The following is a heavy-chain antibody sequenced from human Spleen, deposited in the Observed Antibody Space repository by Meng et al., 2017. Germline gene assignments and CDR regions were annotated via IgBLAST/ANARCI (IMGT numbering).Heavy chain of an antibody. CDR1: GGSISSDSYF. D-gene: IGHD4-17*01. Sequence: SETLSLTCTVSGGSISSDSYFWSWIRQPDGKGLEWLGRISTSGSTNYNPSLKSRVTISVDTSKNQFSLKLSSVTAADTAVYYCARDFYGDYEGKPRSCWFDPWGQGTLVTVSS. J-gene: IGHJ5*02. CDR2: ISTSGST. V-gene: IGHV4-61*02. CDR3: ARDFYGDYEGKPRSCWFDP.